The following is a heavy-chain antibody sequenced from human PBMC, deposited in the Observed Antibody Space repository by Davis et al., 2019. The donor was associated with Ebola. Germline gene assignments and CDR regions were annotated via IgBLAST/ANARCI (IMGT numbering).Heavy chain of an antibody. J-gene: IGHJ6*02. CDR2: MNPNSENA. D-gene: IGHD3-9*01. Sequence: AASVKVSCKASGYTFTTYDIHWVRQATGQGLEWMGWMNPNSENAGYAQKFQGRVTMTRSTSVGTAYMELSSLRSEETAVYYCARGGYFDWLTRWHYYGMDVWGQGTTVTVSS. CDR3: ARGGYFDWLTRWHYYGMDV. V-gene: IGHV1-8*01. CDR1: GYTFTTYD.